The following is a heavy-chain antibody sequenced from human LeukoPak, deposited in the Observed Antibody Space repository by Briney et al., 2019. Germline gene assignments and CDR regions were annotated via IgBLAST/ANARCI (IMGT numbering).Heavy chain of an antibody. Sequence: ASLKVSCKASGYTFTSYYMHWVRQAPGQGLKWMRIINPSGGSTSYAQKFQGRVTMTRDTSTSTVYMELSSLRAEDTAVYYCARDRLAAPLSFDYWGQGTLVTVSS. J-gene: IGHJ4*02. CDR3: ARDRLAAPLSFDY. CDR2: INPSGGST. CDR1: GYTFTSYY. V-gene: IGHV1-46*01.